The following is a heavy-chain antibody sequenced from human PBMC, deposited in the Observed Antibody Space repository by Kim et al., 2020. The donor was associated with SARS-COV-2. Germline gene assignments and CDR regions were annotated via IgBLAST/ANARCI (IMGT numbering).Heavy chain of an antibody. CDR3: ATGPVAGTVLWFDP. D-gene: IGHD6-19*01. V-gene: IGHV1-24*01. J-gene: IGHJ5*02. Sequence: PQKFQGRVTMTEDTSTDTAYMELSSLRSEDTAMYYCATGPVAGTVLWFDPWGQGTLVTVSS.